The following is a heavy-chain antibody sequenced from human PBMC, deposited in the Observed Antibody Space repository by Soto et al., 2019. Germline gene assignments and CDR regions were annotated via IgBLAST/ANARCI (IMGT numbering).Heavy chain of an antibody. V-gene: IGHV1-18*01. D-gene: IGHD6-19*01. J-gene: IGHJ4*02. Sequence: ASVKVSFKASGYTFTSYGISWVRQAPGQGLEWMGWISAYNGNTNYAQKLQGRVTMTTDTSTSTAYMELRSLRSDDTAVYYCARDSSGWPEFYETTHFFHYWGQGTLETVAS. CDR2: ISAYNGNT. CDR3: ARDSSGWPEFYETTHFFHY. CDR1: GYTFTSYG.